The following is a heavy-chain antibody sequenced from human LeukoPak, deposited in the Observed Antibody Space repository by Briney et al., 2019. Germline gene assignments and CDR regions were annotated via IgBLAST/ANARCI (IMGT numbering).Heavy chain of an antibody. V-gene: IGHV3-30*04. CDR2: ISYDGSNK. J-gene: IGHJ4*02. D-gene: IGHD1/OR15-1a*01. CDR3: ARDFIARGTFDY. Sequence: GRSLRLSCAASGFTFSSYAMHWVRQAPGKGLEWVAVISYDGSNKYYADSVKGRFTISRDNSKYTLYLQMNSLRAEDTAVYYCARDFIARGTFDYWGQGTLVTVSS. CDR1: GFTFSSYA.